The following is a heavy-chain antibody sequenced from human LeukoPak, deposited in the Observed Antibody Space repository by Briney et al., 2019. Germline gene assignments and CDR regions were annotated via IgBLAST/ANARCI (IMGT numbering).Heavy chain of an antibody. CDR2: IRAYNGNT. V-gene: IGHV1-18*04. CDR1: GYTFTGYY. CDR3: ARVSSGSYYGTGNWFDP. J-gene: IGHJ5*02. D-gene: IGHD1-26*01. Sequence: ASVKVSCKASGYTFTGYYMHWVRQAPGQGLEWMGWIRAYNGNTNYAQKLQGRVTMTTDTSTSSAYMELRSLRSDDTAVYYCARVSSGSYYGTGNWFDPWGQGTLVTVSS.